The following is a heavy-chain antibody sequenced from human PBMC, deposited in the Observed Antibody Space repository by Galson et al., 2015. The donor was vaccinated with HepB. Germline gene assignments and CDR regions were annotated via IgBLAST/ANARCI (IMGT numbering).Heavy chain of an antibody. CDR1: GGTFSSYA. J-gene: IGHJ6*03. V-gene: IGHV1-69*13. CDR2: IIPIFGTA. CDR3: ARGGVPITMVQGVIPVLDVYYYYYMDV. Sequence: SVKVSCKASGGTFSSYAISWVRQAPGQGLEWMGGIIPIFGTANYAQKFQGRVTITADESTSTAYMELSSLRSEDTAVYYCARGGVPITMVQGVIPVLDVYYYYYMDVWGKGTTVTVSS. D-gene: IGHD3-10*01.